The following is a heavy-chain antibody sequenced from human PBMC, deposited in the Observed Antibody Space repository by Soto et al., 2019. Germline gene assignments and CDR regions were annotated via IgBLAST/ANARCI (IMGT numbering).Heavy chain of an antibody. CDR2: IIPILGIA. V-gene: IGHV1-69*04. CDR1: GGTFSSYT. CDR3: ARDLRCSSTSCYFDY. D-gene: IGHD2-2*01. Sequence: SVKVSCKASGGTFSSYTISWVRQAPGQGLEWMGRIIPILGIANYAQKFQGRVTITADKSTSTAYMELSSLRSEDTAVYYCARDLRCSSTSCYFDYWGPGTLVTVSS. J-gene: IGHJ4*02.